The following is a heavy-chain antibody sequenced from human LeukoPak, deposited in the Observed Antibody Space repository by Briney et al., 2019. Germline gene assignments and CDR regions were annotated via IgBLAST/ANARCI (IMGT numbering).Heavy chain of an antibody. V-gene: IGHV3-23*01. J-gene: IGHJ3*02. CDR1: GFTFSSYA. CDR3: ASRSSPYYYDSSGYWEFVI. CDR2: ISGSGGST. Sequence: GSLRLSCAASGFTFSSYAMSWVRQAPGKRLEWVSAISGSGGSTYYADSVEGRFTISRDNSKNTLYLQMNSLRAEDTAVYYCASRSSPYYYDSSGYWEFVIWGQGTMVTVSS. D-gene: IGHD3-22*01.